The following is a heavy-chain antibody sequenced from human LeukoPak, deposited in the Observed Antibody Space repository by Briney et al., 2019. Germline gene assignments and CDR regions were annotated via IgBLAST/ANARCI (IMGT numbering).Heavy chain of an antibody. CDR1: GFTFSSYG. CDR2: ISYDGSNK. V-gene: IGHV3-30*03. Sequence: GRSLRLSCAASGFTFSSYGMHWVRQAPGKGLEWVAVISYDGSNKYYADSVKGRFTISRDNSKTTLYLQMNSLRAEDTAVYYCARVGWISARFCDYWGQGTLVTVSS. CDR3: ARVGWISARFCDY. J-gene: IGHJ4*02. D-gene: IGHD3-9*01.